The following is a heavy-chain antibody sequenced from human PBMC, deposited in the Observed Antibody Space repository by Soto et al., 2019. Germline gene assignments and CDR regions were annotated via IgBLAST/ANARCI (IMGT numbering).Heavy chain of an antibody. V-gene: IGHV4-59*01. CDR3: ARDRYGDYGDYYYYMDV. J-gene: IGHJ6*03. D-gene: IGHD4-17*01. CDR2: IYYSGST. CDR1: GGSISSYY. Sequence: PSETLSLTCTVSGGSISSYYWSWIRQPPGKGLEWIGYIYYSGSTNYNPSLKSRVTISVDTSKNQFSLKLSSVTAADTAVYYCARDRYGDYGDYYYYMDVWGKGTTVTVSS.